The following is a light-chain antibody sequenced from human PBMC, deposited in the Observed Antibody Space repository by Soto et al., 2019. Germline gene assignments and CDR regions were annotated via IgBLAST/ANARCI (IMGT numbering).Light chain of an antibody. Sequence: QSVLTQPTSGSGAPGQSITISCTGTSSDVGGYNYVSWYQHHPGKAPKLIIYDVSNRPSGVSIRFSGSKSDITASMTITGLQPEDEADYHCSSYTTSNTRQIVFGTGTKVTVL. CDR2: DVS. V-gene: IGLV2-14*03. CDR1: SSDVGGYNY. CDR3: SSYTTSNTRQIV. J-gene: IGLJ1*01.